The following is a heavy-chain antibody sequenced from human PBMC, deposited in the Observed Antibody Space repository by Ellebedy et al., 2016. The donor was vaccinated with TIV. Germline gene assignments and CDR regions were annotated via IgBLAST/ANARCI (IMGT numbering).Heavy chain of an antibody. Sequence: GESLKISXAASRFTFSTYAMSWVRQAPGKGLEWVANIKQDGSERYYADSVKGRFTISRDNAKNSLFLQMSNLRAEDTALYYCVKEGVGGPSLFDHWGQGTLVTVSS. CDR2: IKQDGSER. CDR3: VKEGVGGPSLFDH. CDR1: RFTFSTYA. D-gene: IGHD6-19*01. J-gene: IGHJ5*02. V-gene: IGHV3-7*01.